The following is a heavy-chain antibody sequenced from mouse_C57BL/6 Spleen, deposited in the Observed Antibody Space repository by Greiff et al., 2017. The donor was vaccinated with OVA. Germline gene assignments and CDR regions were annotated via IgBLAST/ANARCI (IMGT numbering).Heavy chain of an antibody. J-gene: IGHJ3*01. CDR1: GYTFTSYW. Sequence: VQLQQSGAELVRPGASVKLSCKASGYTFTSYWMHWVKQRPGQGLEWIGVIDPCDGYTNYNQKFKGKATLTVDTSSSTAYMQLSSLTSEDAAVYCCAREGYYGSEAWFDYWGQGTLVTVSA. CDR2: IDPCDGYT. D-gene: IGHD1-1*01. CDR3: AREGYYGSEAWFDY. V-gene: IGHV1-59*01.